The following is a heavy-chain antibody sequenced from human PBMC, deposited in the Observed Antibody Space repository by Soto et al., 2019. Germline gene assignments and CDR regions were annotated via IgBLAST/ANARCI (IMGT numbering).Heavy chain of an antibody. CDR3: TTVFPPYYDFWSGPRSRSYYYGMDV. J-gene: IGHJ6*02. D-gene: IGHD3-3*01. Sequence: GGSLRLSCAASGFTSSNAWMNWVRQAPGKGLEWVGRIKSKTDGGTTDYAAPVKGRFTISRDDSKNTLYLQMNSLKTEDTAVYYCTTVFPPYYDFWSGPRSRSYYYGMDVWGQGTTVTVSS. CDR1: GFTSSNAW. V-gene: IGHV3-15*07. CDR2: IKSKTDGGTT.